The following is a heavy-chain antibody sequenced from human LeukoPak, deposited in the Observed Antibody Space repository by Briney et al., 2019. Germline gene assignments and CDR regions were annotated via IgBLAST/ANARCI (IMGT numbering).Heavy chain of an antibody. CDR1: GGSISSSSYY. CDR3: ARHSGGSYVFAFDI. Sequence: SETLSLTCTVSGGSISSSSYYWGWIRQPPGKGLEWIGSIYYSGSTYYNPSLKSRVTISVDTSKNQFSLKLSSVTAPDTAVYYCARHSGGSYVFAFDIWGQGTMFTVSS. V-gene: IGHV4-39*01. CDR2: IYYSGST. J-gene: IGHJ3*02. D-gene: IGHD2-15*01.